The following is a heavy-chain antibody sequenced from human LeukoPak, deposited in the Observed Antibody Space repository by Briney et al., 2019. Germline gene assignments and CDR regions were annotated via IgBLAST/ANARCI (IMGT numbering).Heavy chain of an antibody. CDR3: ARGAMVRGVPKRPYYFDY. CDR2: ISSSGSTI. D-gene: IGHD3-10*01. V-gene: IGHV3-11*01. J-gene: IGHJ4*02. CDR1: GFTFSDYY. Sequence: GGSLRLSCAASGFTFSDYYMSWNRQAPGKGLEWVSYISSSGSTIYYADSVKGRFTISRDNAKNSLYLQMNSLRAEDTAVYYCARGAMVRGVPKRPYYFDYWGQGTLVTVSS.